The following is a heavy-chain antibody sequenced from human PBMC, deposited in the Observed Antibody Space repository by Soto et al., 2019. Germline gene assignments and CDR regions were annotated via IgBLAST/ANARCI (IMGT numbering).Heavy chain of an antibody. J-gene: IGHJ6*03. CDR1: GDSVSSNSAG. Sequence: PSQTLSLTCDISGDSVSSNSAGWNWIRQTPSRGLEWLGRTYYKSKWYYTYAASVKSRITVSPDTSKNQFFLQLTSVTPEDTAVYYCARGSWDDVSGHYYMDVWDKGTTVTVSS. CDR2: TYYKSKWYY. V-gene: IGHV6-1*01. D-gene: IGHD1-1*01. CDR3: ARGSWDDVSGHYYMDV.